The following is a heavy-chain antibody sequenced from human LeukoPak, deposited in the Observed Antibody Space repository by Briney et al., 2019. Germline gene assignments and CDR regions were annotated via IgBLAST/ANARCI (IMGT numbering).Heavy chain of an antibody. CDR3: ASGPGSGWNWFDP. CDR2: INPNSGGT. Sequence: GASVKVSCKASGYTFTGYYMHWVRQAPGQGLECMGWINPNSGGTNYAQKFQGRVTMTRDTSISTAYMELSRLRSDDTAVYYCASGPGSGWNWFDPWGQGTLVTVSS. V-gene: IGHV1-2*02. CDR1: GYTFTGYY. D-gene: IGHD6-19*01. J-gene: IGHJ5*02.